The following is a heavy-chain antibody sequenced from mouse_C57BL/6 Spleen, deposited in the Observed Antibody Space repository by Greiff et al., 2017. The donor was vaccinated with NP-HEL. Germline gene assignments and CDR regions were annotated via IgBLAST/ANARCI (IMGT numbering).Heavy chain of an antibody. J-gene: IGHJ2*01. D-gene: IGHD2-4*01. CDR3: ARIQYDYDEDD. V-gene: IGHV1-74*01. CDR2: IHPSASDT. CDR1: GYTFTSYW. Sequence: VQLQQPGAELVKPGASVKVSCKASGYTFTSYWMHWVKQRPGQGLEWIGRIHPSASDTNYNQKFTGKATLTVDNSSSTAYMQLNSLTSEDSAVYYCARIQYDYDEDDRGQGTTLTVSS.